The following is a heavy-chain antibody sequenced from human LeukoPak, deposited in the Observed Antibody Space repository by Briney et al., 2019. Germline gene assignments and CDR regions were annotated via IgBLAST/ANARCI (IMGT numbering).Heavy chain of an antibody. Sequence: SETLSLTCTVSGGSIDSYYWSWIRQPPGKGLEWIGYIYTSGSTNYNPSLKSRVTISMDTSKKQISLKLSSVTAADTAVYYCVRPKGGLGYNWLDPWGQGTLVTVSS. D-gene: IGHD3-16*01. J-gene: IGHJ5*02. V-gene: IGHV4-4*09. CDR3: VRPKGGLGYNWLDP. CDR1: GGSIDSYY. CDR2: IYTSGST.